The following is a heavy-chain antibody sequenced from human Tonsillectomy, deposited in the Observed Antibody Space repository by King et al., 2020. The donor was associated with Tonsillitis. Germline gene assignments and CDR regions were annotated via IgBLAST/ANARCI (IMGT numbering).Heavy chain of an antibody. J-gene: IGHJ4*02. CDR1: GFTFSSYD. D-gene: IGHD4/OR15-4a*01. Sequence: VQLVESGGGVVQPGRSLRLSCAASGFTFSSYDMHWVRQAPGKGLEWVAVISYDGSIKYYADSVQDRFTISRDNSKNTLYLQMNSLRAEDTAVYYCARDRDDYIFDYWGQGTLVTVSS. CDR3: ARDRDDYIFDY. V-gene: IGHV3-33*05. CDR2: ISYDGSIK.